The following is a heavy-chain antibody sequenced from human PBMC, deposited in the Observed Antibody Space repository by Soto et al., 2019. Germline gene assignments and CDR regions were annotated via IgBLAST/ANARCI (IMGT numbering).Heavy chain of an antibody. D-gene: IGHD1-26*01. Sequence: GGSLRLSCAASGLSFRDYDMHWVRQRKGKGLEWVSALGAARDPYYVGSVKGRFSVSRDNAQNSLFLQMNNLRVDDTAVYFCARAYLGRLPRRADYYYAMDVWGRGREVTVYS. V-gene: IGHV3-13*05. CDR2: LGAARDP. J-gene: IGHJ6*02. CDR1: GLSFRDYD. CDR3: ARAYLGRLPRRADYYYAMDV.